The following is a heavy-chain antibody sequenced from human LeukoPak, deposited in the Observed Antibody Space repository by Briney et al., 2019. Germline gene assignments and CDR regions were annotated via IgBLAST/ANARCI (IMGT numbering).Heavy chain of an antibody. D-gene: IGHD3-16*01. CDR1: GFTFSDSW. CDR2: MNQDGSAK. CDR3: ATYTHWVAGDV. Sequence: GGSLRLSCAASGFTFSDSWMSWVRQAPGKGLEWVANMNQDGSAKDYVDSVKGRFTISRDNARNSLYLQMSSLRAEDTAVYYCATYTHWVAGDVWGQGTMVTVSS. J-gene: IGHJ3*01. V-gene: IGHV3-7*01.